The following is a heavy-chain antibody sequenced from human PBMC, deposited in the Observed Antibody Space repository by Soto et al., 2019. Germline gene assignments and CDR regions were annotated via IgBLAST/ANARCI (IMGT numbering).Heavy chain of an antibody. CDR3: ARVPPLYSSSWTEYFQH. Sequence: SETLSLTCTVSGYSISSGYYWGWIRQPPGKGLEWIGSIYHSGSTYYNPSLKSRVTISVDTSKNQFSLKLSSVTAADTAVYYCARVPPLYSSSWTEYFQHWGQGTLVTVSS. D-gene: IGHD6-13*01. CDR2: IYHSGST. CDR1: GYSISSGYY. V-gene: IGHV4-38-2*02. J-gene: IGHJ1*01.